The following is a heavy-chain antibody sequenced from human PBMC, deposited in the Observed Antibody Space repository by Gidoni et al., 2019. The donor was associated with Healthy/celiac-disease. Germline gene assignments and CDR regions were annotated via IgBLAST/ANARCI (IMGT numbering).Heavy chain of an antibody. Sequence: QLHLQESGPGLVKPSETRSLTCTVTGASISSSSYYWGWISHPPGKGLEWIGSIYYSGSTYYNPSLKSRVTISVDTSKNQFSLKLSSVTAADTAVYYCASDRPRSYYDFWSGYYNRDAFDIWGQGTMFTVSS. CDR1: GASISSSSYY. J-gene: IGHJ3*02. CDR2: IYYSGST. V-gene: IGHV4-39*07. CDR3: ASDRPRSYYDFWSGYYNRDAFDI. D-gene: IGHD3-3*01.